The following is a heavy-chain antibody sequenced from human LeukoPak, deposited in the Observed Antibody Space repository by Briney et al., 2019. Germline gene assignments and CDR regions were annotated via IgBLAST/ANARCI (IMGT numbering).Heavy chain of an antibody. V-gene: IGHV4-59*08. CDR1: GGSISSYY. J-gene: IGHJ4*02. CDR3: ARRGLQALYFDY. CDR2: IYYSGST. Sequence: SETLSLTCTVSGGSISSYYWSWVRQPPGKGLEWIGYIYYSGSTNYNPSLKSRVTISVDTSKNQFSLKLSSVTAADTAVYYCARRGLQALYFDYWGQGTLVTVSS. D-gene: IGHD5-24*01.